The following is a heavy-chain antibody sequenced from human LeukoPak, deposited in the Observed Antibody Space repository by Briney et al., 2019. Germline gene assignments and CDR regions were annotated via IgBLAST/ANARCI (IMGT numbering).Heavy chain of an antibody. V-gene: IGHV3-7*05. CDR2: IHKGGSEK. J-gene: IGHJ4*02. Sequence: GGSLRLSCAASRFTYSTYWMGWLRQSPGKGLEGVANIHKGGSEKYYVDSLRGRFTISRDNAKNSLYLQMNSLRAEDTAVYYCARHGNRNLDCWGQGTLVTVSS. D-gene: IGHD1-26*01. CDR1: RFTYSTYW. CDR3: ARHGNRNLDC.